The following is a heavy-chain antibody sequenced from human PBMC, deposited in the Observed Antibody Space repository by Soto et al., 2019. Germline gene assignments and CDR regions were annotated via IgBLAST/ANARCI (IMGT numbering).Heavy chain of an antibody. V-gene: IGHV4-59*01. CDR2: LYYGTST. J-gene: IGHJ4*02. Sequence: PSETLSLTCTVSGGSLRSFYWSWIRQSPGKGLEWIGCLYYGTSTYYNPSLKSRVTISVDASKNQVSLNLTSVTAADTAVYYCTRAMSSIDFWGQGTLVTVS. CDR1: GGSLRSFY. CDR3: TRAMSSIDF.